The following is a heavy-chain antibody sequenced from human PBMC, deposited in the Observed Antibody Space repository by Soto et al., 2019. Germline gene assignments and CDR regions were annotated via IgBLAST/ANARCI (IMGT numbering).Heavy chain of an antibody. Sequence: QVQLVQSGAEEKKPGASVKVSCKASGYTFTSYAMHWVRQAPGQRLEWMGWINAGNGNTKYSQKFHGRVTITRDTSASTAYMELSSLRSEDTAVSYCARDPSYYGMDVWGQGTTVTVSS. CDR1: GYTFTSYA. CDR3: ARDPSYYGMDV. J-gene: IGHJ6*02. CDR2: INAGNGNT. V-gene: IGHV1-3*05.